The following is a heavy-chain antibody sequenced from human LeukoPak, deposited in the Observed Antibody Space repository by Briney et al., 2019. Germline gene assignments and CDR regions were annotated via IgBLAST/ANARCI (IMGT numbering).Heavy chain of an antibody. CDR3: ARGTLKAAATDFDY. Sequence: PGGSLRLSCAASGFTFDDYSMSWVRQAPRKGLEWVSGINWNGGSTGYADSVKGRFTISRDNAKNSLYLQMNSLRAEDTALYYCARGTLKAAATDFDYWGQGTLVTVSS. J-gene: IGHJ4*02. CDR2: INWNGGST. D-gene: IGHD6-13*01. V-gene: IGHV3-20*04. CDR1: GFTFDDYS.